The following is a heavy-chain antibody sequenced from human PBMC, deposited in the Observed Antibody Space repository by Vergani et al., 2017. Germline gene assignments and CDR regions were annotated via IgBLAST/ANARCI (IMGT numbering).Heavy chain of an antibody. CDR3: ARDGAVAGTPDAFDI. D-gene: IGHD6-19*01. Sequence: EVQLVESGGGLVKPGGSLRLSCAASGFTVSSNYMSWVRQAPGKGLEWVSVIYSGGSTYYADSVKGRFTISRDNSKNTLYLQMNSLRAEDTAVYYCARDGAVAGTPDAFDIWGQGTMVTVSS. V-gene: IGHV3-66*02. CDR2: IYSGGST. J-gene: IGHJ3*02. CDR1: GFTVSSNY.